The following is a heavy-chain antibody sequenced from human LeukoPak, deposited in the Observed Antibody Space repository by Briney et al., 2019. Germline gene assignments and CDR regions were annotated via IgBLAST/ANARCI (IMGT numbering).Heavy chain of an antibody. CDR3: ASGLREFDY. Sequence: GASVKVSCKASGYTFTSYVMHWVRQAPGQRLEWMGWINAGNGNTKHSQKFQGRVTITRDTSASTVYMELSSLRSEDTAVYYCASGLREFDYWGQGTLVTVSS. V-gene: IGHV1-3*01. CDR1: GYTFTSYV. CDR2: INAGNGNT. D-gene: IGHD2-15*01. J-gene: IGHJ4*02.